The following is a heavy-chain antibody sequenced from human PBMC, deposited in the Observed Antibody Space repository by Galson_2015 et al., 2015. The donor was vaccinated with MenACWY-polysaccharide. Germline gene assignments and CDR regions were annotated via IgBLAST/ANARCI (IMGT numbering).Heavy chain of an antibody. CDR3: ARGGRAVSNRNWSDP. D-gene: IGHD3-16*01. Sequence: TLSLTCTVSGASITSGGYFWSWLRQHPGEGLEWIASISYDGGTYYNPSLKSRVTISVDTPKNQFSLKLNSVTAADTAVYYCARGGRAVSNRNWSDPWGQGTLVTVSS. CDR1: GASITSGGYF. CDR2: ISYDGGT. V-gene: IGHV4-31*03. J-gene: IGHJ5*02.